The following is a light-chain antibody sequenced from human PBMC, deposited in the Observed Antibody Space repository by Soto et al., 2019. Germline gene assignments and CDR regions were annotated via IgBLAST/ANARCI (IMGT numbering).Light chain of an antibody. CDR1: QGIYNY. V-gene: IGKV1-27*01. CDR2: AAS. CDR3: HKYNSALLT. Sequence: DIQMTQSPSSLSASVGDRVTITCRASQGIYNYLAWYQQKPGKAPKLLIYAASTLEAGVPSRFSGSGSGTDFTITISSLQPEDVATYYCHKYNSALLTFGQATRLEIK. J-gene: IGKJ5*01.